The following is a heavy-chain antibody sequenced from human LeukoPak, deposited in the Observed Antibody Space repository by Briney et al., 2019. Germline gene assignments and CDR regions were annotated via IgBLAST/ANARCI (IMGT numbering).Heavy chain of an antibody. CDR3: ARDQDEDEKSGFDY. J-gene: IGHJ4*02. Sequence: GRSLRLSCAASAFPFSSYGMHWVRQAPGKGLEWVAVIWYDGSNKYYADSVKGRFTISRDNSKNTLYLQMNSLRAEDTAVYYCARDQDEDEKSGFDYWGQGTLVTVSS. CDR2: IWYDGSNK. D-gene: IGHD2-15*01. V-gene: IGHV3-33*01. CDR1: AFPFSSYG.